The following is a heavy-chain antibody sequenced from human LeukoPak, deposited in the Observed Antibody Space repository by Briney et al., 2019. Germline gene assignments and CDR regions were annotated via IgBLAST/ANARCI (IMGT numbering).Heavy chain of an antibody. V-gene: IGHV4-59*08. D-gene: IGHD5-18*01. CDR1: GGSISSYY. CDR3: ARGYSYGPLGDY. Sequence: SKTLSLTCTVSGGSISSYYWSWIRQPPGKGLEWIGYIYYSGSTNYNPSLKSRVTISVDTSKNQFSLKLSSVTAADTAVYYCARGYSYGPLGDYWGQGTLVTVSS. J-gene: IGHJ4*02. CDR2: IYYSGST.